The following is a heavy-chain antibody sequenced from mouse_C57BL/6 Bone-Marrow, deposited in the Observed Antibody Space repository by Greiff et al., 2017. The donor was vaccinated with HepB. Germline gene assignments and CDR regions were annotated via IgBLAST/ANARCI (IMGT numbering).Heavy chain of an antibody. CDR2: IDPSDSYT. D-gene: IGHD3-3*01. V-gene: IGHV1-50*01. CDR1: GYTFTSYW. J-gene: IGHJ4*01. CDR3: ATRGLRFYAMDY. Sequence: QVQLQQPGAELVKPGASVKLSCKASGYTFTSYWMQWVKQRPGQGLEWIGEIDPSDSYTNYNQKFKGKATLTVDTSSSTAYMQLSSLTSEDSAVYYGATRGLRFYAMDYWGQGTSVTVSS.